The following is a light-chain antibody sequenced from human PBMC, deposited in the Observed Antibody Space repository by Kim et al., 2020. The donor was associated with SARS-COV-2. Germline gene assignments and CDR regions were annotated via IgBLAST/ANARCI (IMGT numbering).Light chain of an antibody. CDR2: SAS. J-gene: IGKJ2*02. V-gene: IGKV1D-12*01. Sequence: DIQMTQSPSSVSASVGDRVTIICRASQGVGSWLSWYQQKPGKAPQLLIYSASRLQSGVPLRFSGSGSGTDFILTISSLQPEDFATYYCQQTNTFPCTFGQGTKLEI. CDR1: QGVGSW. CDR3: QQTNTFPCT.